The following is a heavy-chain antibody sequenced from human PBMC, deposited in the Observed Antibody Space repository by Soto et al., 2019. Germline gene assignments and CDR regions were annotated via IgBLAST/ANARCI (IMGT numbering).Heavy chain of an antibody. Sequence: QVHLVESGGGVVQPGTSLRLSCAASGFSFSNYGMHWVRQAPGKGLEWVAVTWYDGSTTDYADSVRGRFTVSRDNPKNQLYLQMDSLRDEDTAVYFCVRDSEWELTNGFEVWGQGTTVIVSS. CDR3: VRDSEWELTNGFEV. V-gene: IGHV3-33*01. J-gene: IGHJ3*01. CDR1: GFSFSNYG. D-gene: IGHD1-7*01. CDR2: TWYDGSTT.